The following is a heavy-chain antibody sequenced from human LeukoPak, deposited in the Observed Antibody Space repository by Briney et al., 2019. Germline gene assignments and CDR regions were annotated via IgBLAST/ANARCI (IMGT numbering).Heavy chain of an antibody. CDR1: GFTFSSYW. D-gene: IGHD3-22*01. J-gene: IGHJ3*02. CDR2: INSDGSST. V-gene: IGHV3-74*01. CDR3: ATSYYDSSGYYFGDAFDI. Sequence: GGPVRLSCAASGFTFSSYWMHWVRQAPGKGLVWVSGINSDGSSTSYADSVKGRFTISRDNAKNRLYLQMNSLRAEDTAVYYCATSYYDSSGYYFGDAFDIWGQGTIDTVSS.